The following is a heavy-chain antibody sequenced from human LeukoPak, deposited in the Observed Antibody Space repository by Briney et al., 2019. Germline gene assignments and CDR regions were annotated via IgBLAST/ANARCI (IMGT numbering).Heavy chain of an antibody. D-gene: IGHD1-14*01. CDR3: AGHRTISSDNYFDY. J-gene: IGHJ4*02. V-gene: IGHV4-59*08. Sequence: PSETLSLTCSVSGGSVSSYYWSWIRQSPGKGLEWLGYIHNSGRTNYNPSFKSRVTAFVDTSKNQVSLRLITVTAADTAVYYCAGHRTISSDNYFDYWGQGALVTVSS. CDR1: GGSVSSYY. CDR2: IHNSGRT.